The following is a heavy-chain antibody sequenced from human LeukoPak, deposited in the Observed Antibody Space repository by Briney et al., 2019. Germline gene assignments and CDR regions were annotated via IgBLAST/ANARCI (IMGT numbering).Heavy chain of an antibody. D-gene: IGHD6-19*01. V-gene: IGHV1-2*02. CDR2: VDPNSGKT. J-gene: IGHJ4*02. CDR1: GYTITAYY. Sequence: EASVKVSCKASGYTITAYYIHWVRQAPGQGLEWMGWVDPNSGKTNYAQKFQGRATMTRDTSINTAYMEVSWLRSDDTAVYYCARDISGPLDFWDQGTRVTVSS. CDR3: ARDISGPLDF.